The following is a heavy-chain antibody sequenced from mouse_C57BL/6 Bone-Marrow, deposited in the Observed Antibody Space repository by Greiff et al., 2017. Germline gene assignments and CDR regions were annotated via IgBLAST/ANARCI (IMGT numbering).Heavy chain of an antibody. V-gene: IGHV1-64*01. J-gene: IGHJ3*01. CDR2: IHPNSGST. D-gene: IGHD1-1*01. CDR3: AREGYYGRFAY. CDR1: GYTFTSYW. Sequence: QVQLQQPGAELVKPGASVKLSCKASGYTFTSYWMHWVKQRPGQGLEWIGMIHPNSGSTNYNEKFKSKATLTVDKSSSTAYMQLSSLPSEDSAVYYCAREGYYGRFAYWGQGTLVTVSA.